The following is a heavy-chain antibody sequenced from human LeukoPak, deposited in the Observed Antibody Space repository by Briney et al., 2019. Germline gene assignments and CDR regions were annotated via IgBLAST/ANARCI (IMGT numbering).Heavy chain of an antibody. Sequence: GALLLTCSASAGYRCSNYWIGWVRQTAGELLELLGIISSGDSNTSHSPSCQGPRTISANKSISTADLQWSSQKAADTAMYYCARHVRLDRGRWFDPWGQGTLVTVSS. J-gene: IGHJ5*02. V-gene: IGHV5-51*01. CDR1: GYRCSNYW. CDR2: ISSGDSNT. D-gene: IGHD3-10*01. CDR3: ARHVRLDRGRWFDP.